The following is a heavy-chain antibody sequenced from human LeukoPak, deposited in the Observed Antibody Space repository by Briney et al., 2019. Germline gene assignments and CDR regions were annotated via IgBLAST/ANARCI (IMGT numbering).Heavy chain of an antibody. Sequence: GALRLSCAASGFTFSSYGMHWVRQAPGKGLEWVAVISYDGSNKYYAESVKGRFTISRDNSKNTLYLQMNSLRAEDTAVYYCEKHSRSWYDPFDYWGQGTLVTVSS. CDR2: ISYDGSNK. CDR1: GFTFSSYG. J-gene: IGHJ4*02. V-gene: IGHV3-30*18. D-gene: IGHD6-13*01. CDR3: EKHSRSWYDPFDY.